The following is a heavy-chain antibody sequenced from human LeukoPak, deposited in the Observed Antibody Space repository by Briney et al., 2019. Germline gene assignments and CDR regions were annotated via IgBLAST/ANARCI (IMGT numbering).Heavy chain of an antibody. J-gene: IGHJ3*02. CDR3: AKEHGGSSWYEDAFDI. CDR2: INAGDRST. CDR1: GFTFSSYA. D-gene: IGHD6-13*01. V-gene: IGHV3-23*01. Sequence: PGGSLRLSCTTSGFTFSSYAMSWVRQAPGKGLQWVSGINAGDRSTYYAESVKGRFTISRDNSKNTLYLQMNSLRAEDTAVYYCAKEHGGSSWYEDAFDIWGQGTMVTVSS.